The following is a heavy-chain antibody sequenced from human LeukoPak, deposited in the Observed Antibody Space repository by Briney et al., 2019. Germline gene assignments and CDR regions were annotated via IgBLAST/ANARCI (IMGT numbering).Heavy chain of an antibody. J-gene: IGHJ4*02. CDR2: INPSSGGT. D-gene: IGHD6-19*01. CDR3: ARELDSSGWYGQNF. Sequence: ASVKVSCKASGYTFTDYYMHWVRQAPGQGLEWMGWINPSSGGTNYAQKFQGRVTMTRDTSVSTAYMELSRLRSDDTAVYYCARELDSSGWYGQNFWGQGTLVTVSS. V-gene: IGHV1-2*02. CDR1: GYTFTDYY.